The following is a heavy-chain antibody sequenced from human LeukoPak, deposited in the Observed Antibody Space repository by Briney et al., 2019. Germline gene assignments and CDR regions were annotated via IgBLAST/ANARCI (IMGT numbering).Heavy chain of an antibody. CDR1: GFTFSSYA. CDR2: ISYDGSNK. D-gene: IGHD2-15*01. V-gene: IGHV3-30*04. J-gene: IGHJ4*02. CDR3: AKLGRWSSYYFEY. Sequence: GGSLRLSCAASGFTFSSYAMHWVRQAPGKGLEWVAVISYDGSNKYYADSVKGRFTISRDNSKNTLSLQMNSLRAEDTALYYCAKLGRWSSYYFEYWGQGTLATVSS.